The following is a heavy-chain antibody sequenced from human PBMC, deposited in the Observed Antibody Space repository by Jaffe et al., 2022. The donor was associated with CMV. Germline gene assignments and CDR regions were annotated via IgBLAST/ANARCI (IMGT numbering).Heavy chain of an antibody. CDR2: IYYSGST. CDR1: GGSISSSSYY. V-gene: IGHV4-39*01. Sequence: QLQLQESGPGLVKPSETLSLTCTVSGGSISSSSYYWGWIRQPPGKGLEWIGSIYYSGSTYYNPSLKSRVTISVDTSKNQFSLKLSSVTAADTAVYYCARQGGVDSSGYYSPLGYFDLWGRGTLVTVSS. D-gene: IGHD3-22*01. CDR3: ARQGGVDSSGYYSPLGYFDL. J-gene: IGHJ2*01.